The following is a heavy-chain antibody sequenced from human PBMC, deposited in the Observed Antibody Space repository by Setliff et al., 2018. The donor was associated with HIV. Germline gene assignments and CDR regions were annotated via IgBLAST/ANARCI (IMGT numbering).Heavy chain of an antibody. Sequence: ASVKVSCKASGYTFTTYVVHWVRQAPGQRLEWMGWINVGSGNTKYSQKFQGRVTITRDTSASTAYMELRSLRSEDTAVYYCAIEPLPGDFGDFWGQGTLVTVSS. CDR1: GYTFTTYV. J-gene: IGHJ4*02. D-gene: IGHD7-27*01. V-gene: IGHV1-3*01. CDR2: INVGSGNT. CDR3: AIEPLPGDFGDF.